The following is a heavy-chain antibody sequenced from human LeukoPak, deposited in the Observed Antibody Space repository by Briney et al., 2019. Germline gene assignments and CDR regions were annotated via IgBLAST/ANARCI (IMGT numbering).Heavy chain of an antibody. D-gene: IGHD3-10*01. Sequence: GGSLRLSCAASGFTFSSYGMHWVRQAPGKGLEWVAVISYDGSNKYYADSVKGRFTISRDNSKNTLYLQMSSLRAEDTAVYYCAKGSMVRGVIIRAYFDYWGQGTLVTVSS. CDR2: ISYDGSNK. V-gene: IGHV3-30*18. CDR1: GFTFSSYG. CDR3: AKGSMVRGVIIRAYFDY. J-gene: IGHJ4*02.